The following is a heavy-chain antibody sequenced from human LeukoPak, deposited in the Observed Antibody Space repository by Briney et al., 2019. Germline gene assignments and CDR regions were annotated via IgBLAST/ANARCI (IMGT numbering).Heavy chain of an antibody. D-gene: IGHD5-24*01. CDR3: VRRGDGYPYYFDY. CDR1: GGPISNQY. J-gene: IGHJ4*02. CDR2: IHYGGNT. V-gene: IGHV4-59*11. Sequence: PSETLSLPCTVSGGPISNQYWSWLRQPPGKGLEWIGYIHYGGNTDYNPSLKSRLTISVHTSMNQFSLKLSSVTAADTAVYYCVRRGDGYPYYFDYWGQGTLVTVSS.